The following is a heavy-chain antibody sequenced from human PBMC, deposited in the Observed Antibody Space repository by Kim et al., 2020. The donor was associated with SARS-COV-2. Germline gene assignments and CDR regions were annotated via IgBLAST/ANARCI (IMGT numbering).Heavy chain of an antibody. CDR3: AKDSTWGSGWYQRPLDY. J-gene: IGHJ4*02. CDR2: ISGSGGST. Sequence: GGSLRLSCAASGFTFSSYAMSWVRQAPGKGLEWVSAISGSGGSTYYADSVKGRFTISRDNSKNTLYLQMNSLRAEDTAVYYCAKDSTWGSGWYQRPLDYWGQGTLVTVSS. CDR1: GFTFSSYA. D-gene: IGHD6-19*01. V-gene: IGHV3-23*01.